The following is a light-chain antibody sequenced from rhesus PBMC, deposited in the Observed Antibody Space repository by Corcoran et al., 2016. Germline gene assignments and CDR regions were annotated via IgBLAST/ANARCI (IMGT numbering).Light chain of an antibody. CDR2: YAN. CDR3: QQYNSLPLT. V-gene: IGKV1-32*05. CDR1: QGISRY. Sequence: DIQMTQSPSSLSASVGDRVTITCRASQGISRYLNWYQQKPGKAPQLLINYANRLESGVPSRFSGRGSRTEFTLPISSLPPEDFATYYFQQYNSLPLTFGGGAKVEIK. J-gene: IGKJ4*01.